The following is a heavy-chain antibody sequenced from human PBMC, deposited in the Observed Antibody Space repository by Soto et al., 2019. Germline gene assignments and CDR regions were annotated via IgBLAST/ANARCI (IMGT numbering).Heavy chain of an antibody. Sequence: QVQLEQSGAEVKKPGSSVKVSCKASGGTFRTAAISWVRQAPGQGLEWMGGIMPVFRTPDYAQKFQGRVTITADECTTTAYMELSGMRSDDTAVYYCARDNDRPQLGGNYYYILDVWGQGTTITVSS. CDR2: IMPVFRTP. V-gene: IGHV1-69*12. CDR1: GGTFRTAA. D-gene: IGHD2-8*01. J-gene: IGHJ6*02. CDR3: ARDNDRPQLGGNYYYILDV.